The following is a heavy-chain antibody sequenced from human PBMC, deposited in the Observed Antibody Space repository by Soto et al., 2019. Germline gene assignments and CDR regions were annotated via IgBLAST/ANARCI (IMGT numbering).Heavy chain of an antibody. D-gene: IGHD3-9*01. CDR3: ARDQLTYFDWLLSERYFDF. CDR1: EVTIISHD. V-gene: IGHV3-48*03. Sequence: GPLRLCWAVAEVTIISHDVNWVSKEQGKGLEWVSYISSSGSTIYYADSVKGRFTISRDNAKNSLYLQMNSLRAEDTAVYYCARDQLTYFDWLLSERYFDFWGQGTLVTV. J-gene: IGHJ4*02. CDR2: ISSSGSTI.